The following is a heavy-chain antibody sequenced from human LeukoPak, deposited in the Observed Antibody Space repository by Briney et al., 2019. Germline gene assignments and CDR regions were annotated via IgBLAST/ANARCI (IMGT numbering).Heavy chain of an antibody. J-gene: IGHJ4*02. CDR3: SRDQTPYY. Sequence: PGGSVRLSCITSGFTFGDYAMTWVRQAPGKGLEWVGFIRSKVYGGTPEYAASVKGRFTISRNDSKGIAYLQMNSLKTEDTAVYYCSRDQTPYYWGQGTLVTVSS. CDR2: IRSKVYGGTP. CDR1: GFTFGDYA. V-gene: IGHV3-49*04.